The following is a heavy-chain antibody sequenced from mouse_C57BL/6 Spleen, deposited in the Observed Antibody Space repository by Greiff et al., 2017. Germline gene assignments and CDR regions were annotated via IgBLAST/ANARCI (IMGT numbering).Heavy chain of an antibody. J-gene: IGHJ4*01. CDR2: ISDGGSYT. CDR3: ARDRDYGLYAMDY. Sequence: EVMLVESGGGLVKPGGSLKLSCAASGFTFSSYAMSWVRQTPEKRLEWVATISDGGSYTYYPDNVKGRFTISRDNAKNHLYLQMSHLKSEDTAMYYCARDRDYGLYAMDYWGQGTSVTVSS. V-gene: IGHV5-4*01. CDR1: GFTFSSYA. D-gene: IGHD1-1*01.